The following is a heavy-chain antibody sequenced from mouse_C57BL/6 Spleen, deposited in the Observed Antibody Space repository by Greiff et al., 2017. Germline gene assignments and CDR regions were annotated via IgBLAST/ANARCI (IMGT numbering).Heavy chain of an antibody. J-gene: IGHJ3*01. CDR3: AGYDGYLLFAY. CDR2: INPNNGGT. CDR1: GYTFTDYN. V-gene: IGHV1-22*01. D-gene: IGHD2-3*01. Sequence: EVKLVESGPELVKPGASVKMSCKASGYTFTDYNMHWVKQSHGKSLEWIGYINPNNGGTSYNQKFKGKATLTVNKSSSTAYMELRSLTSEDSAVYYCAGYDGYLLFAYWGQGTLVTVSA.